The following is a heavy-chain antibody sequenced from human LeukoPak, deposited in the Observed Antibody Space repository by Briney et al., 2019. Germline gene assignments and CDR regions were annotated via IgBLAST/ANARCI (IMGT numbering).Heavy chain of an antibody. Sequence: SETLSLTCTVSGYSISSGYYWSWIRQPPGKGLEWIGEINHSGSTNYNPSLKSRVTISVDTSKNQFSLKLSSVTAADTAVYYCARGAAITGSGGELDPWGQGTLVTVSS. D-gene: IGHD1-20*01. CDR2: INHSGST. V-gene: IGHV4-38-2*02. J-gene: IGHJ5*02. CDR3: ARGAAITGSGGELDP. CDR1: GYSISSGYY.